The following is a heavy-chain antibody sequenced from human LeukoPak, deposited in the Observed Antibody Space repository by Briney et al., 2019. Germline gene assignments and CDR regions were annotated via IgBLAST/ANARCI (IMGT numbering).Heavy chain of an antibody. V-gene: IGHV3-33*06. J-gene: IGHJ4*02. CDR2: IWDDGSYK. Sequence: PGGSLRLSCAASGFSFSNYGMHWVRQAPGKGLEWVAVIWDDGSYKYYADSVKGRFTISRDNSKNTLYLQITSLRAEDTAVYYCAKPTSGSGSFLIDYWGQGTLVTVSS. D-gene: IGHD1-26*01. CDR3: AKPTSGSGSFLIDY. CDR1: GFSFSNYG.